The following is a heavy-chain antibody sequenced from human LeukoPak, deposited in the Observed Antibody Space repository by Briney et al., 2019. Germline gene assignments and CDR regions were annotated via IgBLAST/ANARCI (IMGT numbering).Heavy chain of an antibody. V-gene: IGHV4-4*07. CDR1: GVSISSYY. CDR3: ARDLIP. CDR2: IYASGNI. J-gene: IGHJ5*02. D-gene: IGHD2-8*01. Sequence: SETLSLTCTVSGVSISSYYWSWVRQPAGKGLEWIGRIYASGNINYNPSLKSRVTMSIGTSKNQFSLKVNSVTAADTAVYYCARDLIPWGQGTLVTVSS.